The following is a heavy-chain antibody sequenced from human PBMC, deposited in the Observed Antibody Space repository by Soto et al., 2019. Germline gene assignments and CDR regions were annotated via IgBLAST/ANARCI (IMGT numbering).Heavy chain of an antibody. CDR1: VGSFSGYY. CDR3: ARADRTLVTSYSLDV. V-gene: IGHV4-34*01. Sequence: SETLSLTCAVYVGSFSGYYWSWIRWPPGKGLEWIGEINHSGSTNYNPSLKSRVTISVDTSKKHFSLKLSSVTDADTAAYYCARADRTLVTSYSLDVWGQGTTVTVSS. J-gene: IGHJ6*02. CDR2: INHSGST. D-gene: IGHD2-21*02.